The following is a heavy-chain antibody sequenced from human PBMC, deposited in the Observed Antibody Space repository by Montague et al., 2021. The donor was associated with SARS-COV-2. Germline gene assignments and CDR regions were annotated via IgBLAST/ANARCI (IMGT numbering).Heavy chain of an antibody. V-gene: IGHV3-43*02. Sequence: SLRLSCAASGFTFDDYVMYWVRQPPGKGPEWVSLISGDGGQTYYADSVKGRFTTSRDNGKNSLYLQMNSLGTEDTALYHCAKGTYFYDSNGYYPESHYSYYDGMDVWGQGTTVTVSS. CDR3: AKGTYFYDSNGYYPESHYSYYDGMDV. CDR1: GFTFDDYV. D-gene: IGHD3-22*01. CDR2: ISGDGGQT. J-gene: IGHJ6*02.